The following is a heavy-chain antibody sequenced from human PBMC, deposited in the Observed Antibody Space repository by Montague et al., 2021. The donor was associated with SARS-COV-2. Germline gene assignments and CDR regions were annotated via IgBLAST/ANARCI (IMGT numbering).Heavy chain of an antibody. CDR3: DRGGWGETDTGGLFDY. CDR2: N. D-gene: IGHD1-1*01. V-gene: IGHV6-1*01. J-gene: IGHJ4*02. Sequence: NDYAVSVKSRITINTDTSKNQFSPKLNSVTPEDTAVYYCDRGGWGETDTGGLFDYWGQGTLVTVSS.